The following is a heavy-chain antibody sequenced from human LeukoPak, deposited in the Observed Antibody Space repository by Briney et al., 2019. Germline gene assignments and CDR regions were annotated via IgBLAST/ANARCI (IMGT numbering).Heavy chain of an antibody. CDR2: IYTDGGT. V-gene: IGHV3-66*01. J-gene: IGHJ4*02. Sequence: GGSLRLSCAASGFTVSTEYMKWVRQVPGKGLEWISRIYTDGGTWYAKSVRGRITISRDSVKNTLYLQMTSLIPEDTAVYYCAIEKTYYGSGNYFESWGQGTLVTVSS. CDR1: GFTVSTEY. D-gene: IGHD3-10*01. CDR3: AIEKTYYGSGNYFES.